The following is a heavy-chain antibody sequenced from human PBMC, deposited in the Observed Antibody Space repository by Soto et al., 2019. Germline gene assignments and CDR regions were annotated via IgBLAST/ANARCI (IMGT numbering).Heavy chain of an antibody. D-gene: IGHD2-21*02. V-gene: IGHV4-39*02. CDR2: IYYSGST. CDR1: GGSIRSTTYY. Sequence: PSETLSLTCTVSGGSIRSTTYYWGWIRRPPGKGLEWIASIYYSGSTYYSPSLKGRVNISVDMSKNQFSLKLSSVTAADTAVYYCARELCSYFGVNWYPMDAWGKGTTGT. J-gene: IGHJ6*03. CDR3: ARELCSYFGVNWYPMDA.